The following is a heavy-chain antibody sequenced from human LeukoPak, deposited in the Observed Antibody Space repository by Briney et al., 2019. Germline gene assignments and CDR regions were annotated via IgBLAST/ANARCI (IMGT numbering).Heavy chain of an antibody. CDR2: VYYSGTT. Sequence: PSETLSLTCTVSGGSFGTGGYYWSWIRQHPGKGLEWIGYVYYSGTTKYNPSLKSPITISVDTSKNQFSLKLSSVTAADTGVYFCARLNGDRLDYWGQGALVTVSS. CDR3: ARLNGDRLDY. D-gene: IGHD4-17*01. J-gene: IGHJ4*02. CDR1: GGSFGTGGYY. V-gene: IGHV4-31*01.